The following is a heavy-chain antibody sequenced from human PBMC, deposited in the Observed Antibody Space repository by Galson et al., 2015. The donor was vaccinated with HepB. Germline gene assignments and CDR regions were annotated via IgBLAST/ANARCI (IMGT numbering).Heavy chain of an antibody. J-gene: IGHJ4*02. CDR2: IYYSGST. CDR1: GGSISSYY. V-gene: IGHV4-59*01. CDR3: ARGNYYDSSGHFDY. Sequence: SETLSLTCTVSGGSISSYYWSWIRQPPGKGLEWIGYIYYSGSTNYNPSLKSRVTISVDTSKNQFSLKLSSVTAVDTAVYYCARGNYYDSSGHFDYWGQGTLVTVSS. D-gene: IGHD3-22*01.